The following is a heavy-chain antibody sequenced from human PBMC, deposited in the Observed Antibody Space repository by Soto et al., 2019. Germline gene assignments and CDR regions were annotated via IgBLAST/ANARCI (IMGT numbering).Heavy chain of an antibody. D-gene: IGHD6-13*01. CDR1: GFTFSSFA. Sequence: GGSLRLSCAASGFTFSSFAMTWVRQAPGKGLEWVSAISGSGGSTYYADSVKGRFTISRDKSKNTLYLQMNSLRAEDTALYYCAKSFSSNWYDYFDYWGQGSLVTVSS. CDR2: ISGSGGST. V-gene: IGHV3-23*01. CDR3: AKSFSSNWYDYFDY. J-gene: IGHJ4*02.